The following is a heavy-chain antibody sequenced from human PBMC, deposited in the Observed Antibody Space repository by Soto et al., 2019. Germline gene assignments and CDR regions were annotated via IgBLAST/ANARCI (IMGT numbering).Heavy chain of an antibody. Sequence: QVQLVGSGGGVVQPGRSLRLSCAASGFTFSSYGMHWVRQAPGKGLEWVAVISYDGSNKYYADSVKGRFTISRDNSKNTLYLQMNSLRAEDTAVYYCAKDVVVGATTGLGDYYYYYGMDVWGQGTTFTVSS. CDR3: AKDVVVGATTGLGDYYYYYGMDV. D-gene: IGHD1-26*01. CDR1: GFTFSSYG. V-gene: IGHV3-30*18. CDR2: ISYDGSNK. J-gene: IGHJ6*02.